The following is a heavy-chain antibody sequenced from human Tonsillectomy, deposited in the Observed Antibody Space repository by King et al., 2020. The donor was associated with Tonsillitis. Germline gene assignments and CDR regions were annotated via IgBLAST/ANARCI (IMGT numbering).Heavy chain of an antibody. CDR2: IIPILGIA. CDR3: ARDPVITILGGYMDV. CDR1: GGTFSSYA. V-gene: IGHV1-69*09. J-gene: IGHJ6*03. D-gene: IGHD3-16*01. Sequence: QLVQSGAEVKKPGSSVKVSCKASGGTFSSYAISWVRQAPGQGLEWMGRIIPILGIANYAQKFQGRVTITADKSTSTAYMELSSLRSEDTAVYYCARDPVITILGGYMDVWGKGTTVTVSS.